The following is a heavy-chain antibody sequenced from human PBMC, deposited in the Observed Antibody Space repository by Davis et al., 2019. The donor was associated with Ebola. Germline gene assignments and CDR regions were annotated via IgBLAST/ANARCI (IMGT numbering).Heavy chain of an antibody. CDR3: VREATGVSLDP. Sequence: HTGGSLRLSCAASGFTFGSYWMHWVRQAPGKGLVWVSRINTDGTTTDYADSVKRRFTISRDNAKNTLYLQMNSLRAEDTAVYYCVREATGVSLDPWGQGTLVTVSS. CDR2: INTDGTTT. V-gene: IGHV3-74*01. D-gene: IGHD6-6*01. CDR1: GFTFGSYW. J-gene: IGHJ5*02.